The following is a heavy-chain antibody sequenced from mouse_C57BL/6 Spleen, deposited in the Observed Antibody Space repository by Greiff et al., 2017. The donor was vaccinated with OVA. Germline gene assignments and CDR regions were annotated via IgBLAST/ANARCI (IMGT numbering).Heavy chain of an antibody. CDR1: GYTFTSYW. CDR3: AREGVATGYWYFDV. D-gene: IGHD1-1*01. J-gene: IGHJ1*03. CDR2: IYPSDSET. Sequence: QVQLQQPGAELVRPGSSVKLSCKASGYTFTSYWMDWVKQRPGQGLEWIGNIYPSDSETHYNQKFKDKATLTVDKSSSTAYMQLSSLTSEDSAVYYCAREGVATGYWYFDVWGTGTTVTVSS. V-gene: IGHV1-61*01.